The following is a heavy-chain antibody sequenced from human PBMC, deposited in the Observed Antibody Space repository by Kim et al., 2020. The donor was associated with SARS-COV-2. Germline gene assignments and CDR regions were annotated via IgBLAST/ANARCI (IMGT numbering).Heavy chain of an antibody. CDR1: GFTFSSYA. J-gene: IGHJ3*02. Sequence: GESLRLSCAASGFTFSSYAMHWVRQAPGKGLEWVAVISYDGSNKYYADSVKGRFTISRDNSKNTLYLQMNSLRAEDTAVYYCARPYSGSYLDAFDIWGQG. V-gene: IGHV3-30-3*01. CDR3: ARPYSGSYLDAFDI. D-gene: IGHD1-26*01. CDR2: ISYDGSNK.